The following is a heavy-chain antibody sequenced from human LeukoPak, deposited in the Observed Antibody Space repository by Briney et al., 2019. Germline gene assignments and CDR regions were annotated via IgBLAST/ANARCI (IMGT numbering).Heavy chain of an antibody. D-gene: IGHD3-10*01. CDR3: ARGVLLWFGELEFDP. CDR1: GGSISSYY. CDR2: IYTSGST. Sequence: SETLSLTCTVSGGSISSYYCSWIRQPAGKGLEWIGRIYTSGSTNYNPSLKSRVTMSVDTSKNQFSLKLSSVTAADTAVYYCARGVLLWFGELEFDPWGQGNLVTVSS. V-gene: IGHV4-4*07. J-gene: IGHJ5*02.